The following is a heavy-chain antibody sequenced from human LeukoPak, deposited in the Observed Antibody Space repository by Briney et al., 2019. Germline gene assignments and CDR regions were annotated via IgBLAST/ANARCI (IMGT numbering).Heavy chain of an antibody. CDR2: ISAYNGNT. CDR1: GYTFTSYG. CDR3: ATMANGHLDY. J-gene: IGHJ4*02. Sequence: ASVKVSCKASGYTFTSYGISRVRQAPGQGLEWMGWISAYNGNTNYAQKLKGRVTMTTDTSTSTAYMELRSLRSDDTAVYYCATMANGHLDYWGQGTLVTVSS. D-gene: IGHD5-24*01. V-gene: IGHV1-18*01.